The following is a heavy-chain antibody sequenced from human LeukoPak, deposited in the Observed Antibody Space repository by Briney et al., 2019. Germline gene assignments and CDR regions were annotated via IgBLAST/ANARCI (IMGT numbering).Heavy chain of an antibody. D-gene: IGHD6-19*01. J-gene: IGHJ3*02. CDR3: ARPYTSGYRGASNI. CDR2: INHSGST. V-gene: IGHV4-34*01. Sequence: SETLSLTCAVYGGSFSGYYWSWIRQPPGKGLEWVGEINHSGSTNYNPSLKSRATISVDTSKNQFSLKLSSMTAADTAVYYCARPYTSGYRGASNIWGQGTMVTVSS. CDR1: GGSFSGYY.